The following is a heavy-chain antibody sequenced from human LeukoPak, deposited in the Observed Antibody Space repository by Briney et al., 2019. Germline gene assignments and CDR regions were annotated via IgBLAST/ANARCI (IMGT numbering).Heavy chain of an antibody. V-gene: IGHV4-59*08. CDR2: IFYSGNT. Sequence: GSLRLSCAASGFTVSSNYMNWVRQTPGKGPGLEWIGYIFYSGNTNYNASLRSRATISVDTSKNEFSLQLISVTAADTAIYFCARGRSNAFDVWGPGTVVTVSS. J-gene: IGHJ3*01. D-gene: IGHD5/OR15-5a*01. CDR3: ARGRSNAFDV. CDR1: GFTVSSNY.